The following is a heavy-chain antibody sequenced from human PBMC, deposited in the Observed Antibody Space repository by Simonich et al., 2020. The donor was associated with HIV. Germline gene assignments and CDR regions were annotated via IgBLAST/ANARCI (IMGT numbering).Heavy chain of an antibody. CDR3: TSNDYDSSDYYYRYCQH. V-gene: IGHV3-49*03. CDR2: NKNKPYGGTK. Sequence: VQLVESGGGLVQQGRCLRLFCTPSGFTFGQYAMTWFLQAPGRGVGWVCFNKNKPYGGTKDIAASVKGRLTISTNDSKGTTYVQMNRLKTEDTAVYYCTSNDYDSSDYYYRYCQHWGEGTLVTVSS. D-gene: IGHD3-22*01. J-gene: IGHJ1*01. CDR1: GFTFGQYA.